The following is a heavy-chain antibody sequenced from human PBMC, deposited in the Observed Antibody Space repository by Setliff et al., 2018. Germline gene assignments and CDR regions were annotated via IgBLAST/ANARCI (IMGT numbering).Heavy chain of an antibody. D-gene: IGHD3-3*01. V-gene: IGHV4-34*01. CDR3: ARARSITIFGVVSWWFDP. Sequence: PSETLSLTCAVYGGSFSDYYWSWIRQPPGKGLEWIGEINHSGSTNYNPSLKSRVTISVDTSKNQFSLKLSFVTAADTAVYYCARARSITIFGVVSWWFDPWGQGTLVTV. CDR1: GGSFSDYY. J-gene: IGHJ5*02. CDR2: INHSGST.